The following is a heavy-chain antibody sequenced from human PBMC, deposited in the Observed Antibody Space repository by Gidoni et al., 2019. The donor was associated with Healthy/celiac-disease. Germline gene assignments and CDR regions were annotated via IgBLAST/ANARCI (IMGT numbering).Heavy chain of an antibody. CDR2: ISSSSSYI. Sequence: EVQLVESGGGLVKPGGSLRLSCAASGFTFSRYSMNWVRQAPGKGLEWVSSISSSSSYIYYADSVKGRFTISRDNAKNSLYLQMNSLRAEDTAVYYCARIDYDSSGYYYASDYWGQGTLVTVSS. J-gene: IGHJ4*02. CDR3: ARIDYDSSGYYYASDY. CDR1: GFTFSRYS. D-gene: IGHD3-22*01. V-gene: IGHV3-21*01.